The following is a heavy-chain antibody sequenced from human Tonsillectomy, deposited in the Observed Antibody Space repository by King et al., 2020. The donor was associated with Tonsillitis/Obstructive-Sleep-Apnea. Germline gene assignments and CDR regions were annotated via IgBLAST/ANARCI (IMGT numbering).Heavy chain of an antibody. CDR1: GFTFSSYS. CDR2: ISSSSISI. D-gene: IGHD6-13*01. CDR3: ARGEYGVAGYSKY. Sequence: VQLVESGGGLVKPGGSLRLSCAASGFTFSSYSMNWVRQAPGKGLEWVSSISSSSISISYADSMKGRFTISRDNAKNSLYLQMNSLRAEDTAVYYCARGEYGVAGYSKYWGQGTLVIVSS. J-gene: IGHJ4*02. V-gene: IGHV3-21*01.